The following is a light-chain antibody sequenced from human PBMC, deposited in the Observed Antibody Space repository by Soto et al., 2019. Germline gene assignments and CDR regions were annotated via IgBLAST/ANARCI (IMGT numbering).Light chain of an antibody. CDR1: QSISTW. CDR2: DAF. CDR3: QQYNSFWT. J-gene: IGKJ1*01. Sequence: DIQRTQSPSTLSASVGDRVTITCRASQSISTWLAWYQQKPGKAPKLLIYDAFYLERGVPSRFSGSGSGTEFTLTISSLQPDDLATYYCQQYNSFWTFGQGTKVEI. V-gene: IGKV1-5*01.